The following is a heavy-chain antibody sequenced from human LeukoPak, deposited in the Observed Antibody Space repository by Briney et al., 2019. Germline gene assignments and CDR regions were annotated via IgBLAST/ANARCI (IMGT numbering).Heavy chain of an antibody. J-gene: IGHJ4*02. CDR2: ISSSGSTI. CDR3: ARDGYCSGGSCYDY. D-gene: IGHD2-15*01. Sequence: PGGSLRLSCAASGFTFSSYWMSWVRQAPGKGLEWVSYISSSGSTIYYADSVKGRFTISRDNAKNSLYLQMNSLRAEDTAVYYCARDGYCSGGSCYDYWGQGTLVTVSS. CDR1: GFTFSSYW. V-gene: IGHV3-48*04.